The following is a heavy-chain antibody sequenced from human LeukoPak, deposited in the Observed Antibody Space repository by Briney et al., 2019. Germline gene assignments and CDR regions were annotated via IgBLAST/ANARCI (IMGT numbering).Heavy chain of an antibody. Sequence: PSETLSLTCTVSGGSFSRYFWSWIRQPPGKGLEWIGYIYSSGSTNYNPSLKSRVSISADTCKNEFSLKLRSVTAADTAVYFCARVDTSLVPDAFDIWGQGSMVTVSS. CDR3: ARVDTSLVPDAFDI. V-gene: IGHV4-59*01. J-gene: IGHJ3*02. CDR2: IYSSGST. CDR1: GGSFSRYF. D-gene: IGHD5-18*01.